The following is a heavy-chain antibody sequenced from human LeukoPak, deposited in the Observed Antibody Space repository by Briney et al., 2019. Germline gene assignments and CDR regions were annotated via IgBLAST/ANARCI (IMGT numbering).Heavy chain of an antibody. J-gene: IGHJ5*02. CDR2: IYYSGST. D-gene: IGHD4-23*01. Sequence: AQTLSLTCTVSGGSISSGDYYWSWLRQPPGKSLEWIVYIYYSGSTYYNPSLKSLITISVDTSKNQFSLKLSSVTAADTAVYYCARDRGNPGGAVGWFDPWGQGTLVTVSS. CDR3: ARDRGNPGGAVGWFDP. V-gene: IGHV4-30-4*01. CDR1: GGSISSGDYY.